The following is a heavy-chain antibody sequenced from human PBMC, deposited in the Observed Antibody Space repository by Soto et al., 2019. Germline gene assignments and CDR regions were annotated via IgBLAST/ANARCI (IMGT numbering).Heavy chain of an antibody. CDR3: ARGRRVTDQPKTIGGQDYFDY. CDR1: GGSLSGYY. Sequence: PSETLSLTCAVYGGSLSGYYWSWIRQPPGKGLEWIGEINHSGSTNYNPSLKSRVTISVDTSKNQFSLKLSSVTAADTAVYYCARGRRVTDQPKTIGGQDYFDYWGQGTLVTVSS. J-gene: IGHJ4*02. V-gene: IGHV4-34*01. D-gene: IGHD2-21*02. CDR2: INHSGST.